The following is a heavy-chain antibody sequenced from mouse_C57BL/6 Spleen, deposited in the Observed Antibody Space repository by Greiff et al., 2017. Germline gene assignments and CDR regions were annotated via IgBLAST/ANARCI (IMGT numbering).Heavy chain of an antibody. CDR3: ARAYGNYVDLYFDV. V-gene: IGHV8-12*01. CDR2: IYWDDDK. CDR1: GFSLSTSGMG. J-gene: IGHJ1*03. Sequence: QVTLKVSGPGILQSSQTLSLTCSFSGFSLSTSGMGVSWNRQPSGKGLEWLAHIYWDDDKRYNPSLKSRLTISKDTSRNQVFLKITSVDTAVNATYYCARAYGNYVDLYFDVWGTGTTVTVSS. D-gene: IGHD2-10*02.